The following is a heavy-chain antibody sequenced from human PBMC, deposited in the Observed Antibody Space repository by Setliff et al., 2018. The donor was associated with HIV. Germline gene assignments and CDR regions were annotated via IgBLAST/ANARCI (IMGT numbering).Heavy chain of an antibody. V-gene: IGHV3-73*01. CDR1: GLSFSNSA. D-gene: IGHD2-2*01. J-gene: IGHJ4*02. CDR2: IRTKANSYAT. CDR3: TKVGYCSSASCYASDY. Sequence: GGSLRLSCAASGLSFSNSAMHWVRQASGKGLEWVGRIRTKANSYATAYGAAVKGRFTISRDDSKKTAYLQMNSLKTEDTAVDYCTKVGYCSSASCYASDYWGQGTLVTVSS.